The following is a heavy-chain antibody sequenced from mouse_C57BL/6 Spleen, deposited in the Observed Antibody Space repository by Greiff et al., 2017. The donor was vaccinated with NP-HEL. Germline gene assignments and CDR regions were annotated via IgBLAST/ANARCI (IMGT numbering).Heavy chain of an antibody. CDR1: GYTFTDYN. CDR2: INPNNGGT. V-gene: IGHV1-22*01. D-gene: IGHD1-1*01. Sequence: EVQLQQSGPELVKPGASVKMSCKASGYTFTDYNMHWVKQSPGKSLEWIGYINPNNGGTSYNQKFKGKATLTVNKSSSTAYMELRSLTSEDSAVYYCARITTVVAPDCWGQGTTLTVSS. J-gene: IGHJ2*01. CDR3: ARITTVVAPDC.